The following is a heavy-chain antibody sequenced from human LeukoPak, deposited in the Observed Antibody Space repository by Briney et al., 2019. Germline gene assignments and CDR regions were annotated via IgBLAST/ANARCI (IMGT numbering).Heavy chain of an antibody. CDR1: GFTFTSYG. CDR2: IWYDGSNK. J-gene: IGHJ4*02. Sequence: GGSLRLSCAASGFTFTSYGMHWVRQAPGKGLEWVAVIWYDGSNKYYADSVRGRFTISRDNSKNTLSLQMNSLRAEDTAVYYCPRDLSGWYPSDYWGQGTRVTVSS. D-gene: IGHD6-19*01. V-gene: IGHV3-33*01. CDR3: PRDLSGWYPSDY.